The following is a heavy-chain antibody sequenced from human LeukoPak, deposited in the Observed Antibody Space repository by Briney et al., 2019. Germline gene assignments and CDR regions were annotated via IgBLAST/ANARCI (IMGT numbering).Heavy chain of an antibody. CDR2: ITASGGNT. J-gene: IGHJ4*02. CDR3: AKGNGYSYGRYYFDY. Sequence: PGGSLSLSCAASGFTFSSYAMGWVRQAPGLGLEWVSAITASGGNTYYAASVKGRFTISRDNSKNTLYLQVNSLRAEDTAVYYCAKGNGYSYGRYYFDYWGQGTLVTVSS. CDR1: GFTFSSYA. V-gene: IGHV3-23*01. D-gene: IGHD5-18*01.